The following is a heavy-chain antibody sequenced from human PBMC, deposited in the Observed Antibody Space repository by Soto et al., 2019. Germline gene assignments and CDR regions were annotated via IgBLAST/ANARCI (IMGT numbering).Heavy chain of an antibody. D-gene: IGHD2-15*01. CDR1: GGSISSGGYY. Sequence: NPSETLSLTCTVSGGSISSGGYYWSWIRQHPGKGLEWIGYIYYSGSTYYNPSLKSRVTISVDTSKNQFSLKLSSVTAADTAVYYCARASTRYCSGGSCYGYYYGMDVWGQGTTVTVSS. CDR2: IYYSGST. V-gene: IGHV4-31*03. CDR3: ARASTRYCSGGSCYGYYYGMDV. J-gene: IGHJ6*02.